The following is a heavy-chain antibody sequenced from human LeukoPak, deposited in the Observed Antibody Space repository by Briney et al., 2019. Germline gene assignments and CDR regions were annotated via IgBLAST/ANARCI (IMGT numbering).Heavy chain of an antibody. CDR1: GGTFSSYA. Sequence: GASAKVSCKASGGTFSSYAISWVRQAPGQGLEWMGGIIPIFGTANYAQKFQGRVTITADESTSTAYMELSSLRSEDTAVYYCARARYYDILTGQTFDYWGQGTLVTVSS. D-gene: IGHD3-9*01. J-gene: IGHJ4*02. V-gene: IGHV1-69*13. CDR3: ARARYYDILTGQTFDY. CDR2: IIPIFGTA.